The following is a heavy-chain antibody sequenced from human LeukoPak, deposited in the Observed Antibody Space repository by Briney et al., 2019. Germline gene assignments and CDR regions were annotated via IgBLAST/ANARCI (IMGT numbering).Heavy chain of an antibody. Sequence: SETLSLTCTVSGGSISSYYWSWIRQPPGKGLEWIGYIYFSGSTNYNPSLKSRVTISVDTSWNQFSLQLSSVTAADTAVYYCARTSHPHGSSWLFDYWGQGTLVTVSS. J-gene: IGHJ4*02. CDR1: GGSISSYY. V-gene: IGHV4-59*01. CDR2: IYFSGST. CDR3: ARTSHPHGSSWLFDY. D-gene: IGHD6-13*01.